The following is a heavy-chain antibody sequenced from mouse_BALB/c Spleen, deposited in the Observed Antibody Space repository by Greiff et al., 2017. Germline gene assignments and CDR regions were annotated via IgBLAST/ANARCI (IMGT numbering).Heavy chain of an antibody. D-gene: IGHD2-3*01. CDR3: ARDGGYYSPFAY. J-gene: IGHJ3*01. Sequence: DVKLVESGGGLVQPGGSLKLSCAASGFTFSSYGMSWVRQTPDKRLELVATINSNGGSTYYPDSVKGRFTISRDNAKNTLYLQMSSLKSEDTAMYYCARDGGYYSPFAYWGQGTLVTVSA. V-gene: IGHV5-6-3*01. CDR1: GFTFSSYG. CDR2: INSNGGST.